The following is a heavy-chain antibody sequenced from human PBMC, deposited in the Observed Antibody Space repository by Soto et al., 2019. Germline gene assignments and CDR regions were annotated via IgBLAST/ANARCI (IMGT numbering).Heavy chain of an antibody. Sequence: SETLSHTCAVYGGSFSGYYWSWIRQPPGKGLEWIGEINHSGSTNYNPSLKSRVTISVDTSKNQFSLKLSSVTAADTAVYYCARGQGYCSSTSCWNWFDPWGQGTLVTVS. V-gene: IGHV4-34*01. J-gene: IGHJ5*02. D-gene: IGHD2-2*01. CDR2: INHSGST. CDR3: ARGQGYCSSTSCWNWFDP. CDR1: GGSFSGYY.